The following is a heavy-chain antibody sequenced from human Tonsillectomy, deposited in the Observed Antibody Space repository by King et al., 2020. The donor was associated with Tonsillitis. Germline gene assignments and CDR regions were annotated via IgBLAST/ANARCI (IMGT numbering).Heavy chain of an antibody. CDR2: IYYIGST. D-gene: IGHD3-3*01. V-gene: IGHV4-39*01. J-gene: IGHJ6*03. CDR1: GGSIRSTNYY. CDR3: ARVIFGVVNSYYYDYMDV. Sequence: QLQESGPGLVKPSETLSLTCAVSGGSIRSTNYYWGWIRQPPGEGLEWFGTIYYIGSTYYNPSLKSRVTISVDTPKNQFYLKLSSVTAADTAVYYCARVIFGVVNSYYYDYMDVWGKGTTVTVSS.